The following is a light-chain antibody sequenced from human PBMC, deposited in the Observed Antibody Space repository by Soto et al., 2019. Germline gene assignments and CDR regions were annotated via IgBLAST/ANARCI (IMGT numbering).Light chain of an antibody. V-gene: IGKV1-39*01. CDR2: GAS. J-gene: IGKJ1*01. CDR3: QQSYTTPGA. Sequence: DIQMTQSPSSLPASVGDSVTITCRASQAINKYLNWYQHKAGQAPKLLIYGASSLHKGVPARFRGSGAGQFFPLSISSLLAEGFATYHFQQSYTTPGAFGRGTKMEIK. CDR1: QAINKY.